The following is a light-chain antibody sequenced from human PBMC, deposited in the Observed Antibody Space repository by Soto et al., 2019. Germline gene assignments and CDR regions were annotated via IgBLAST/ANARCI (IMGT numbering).Light chain of an antibody. J-gene: IGKJ1*01. CDR2: DAS. CDR3: QHYNSYSEA. V-gene: IGKV1-17*01. CDR1: QGIRND. Sequence: DIQMTQSPSSLSASVGDRVTMTCGASQGIRNDLAWFQQKPGKAPKLLIYDASSLESGVPSRFSGSGSGTEFTLTISSLQPDDFATYYCQHYNSYSEAFGQGTKVDIK.